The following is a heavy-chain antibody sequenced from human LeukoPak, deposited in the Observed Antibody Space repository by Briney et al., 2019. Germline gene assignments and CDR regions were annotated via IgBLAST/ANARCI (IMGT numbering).Heavy chain of an antibody. Sequence: GGSLRLSCAASGFTFSSYWIHWVRQAPGKGLVWVSRINSDGSSTSYADSVKGRFTISRDNAKNTLYLQMNSLRAEDTAVYYCARAPYYYDSSGYLPHWGQGTLVTVSS. J-gene: IGHJ4*02. CDR1: GFTFSSYW. D-gene: IGHD3-22*01. V-gene: IGHV3-74*01. CDR2: INSDGSST. CDR3: ARAPYYYDSSGYLPH.